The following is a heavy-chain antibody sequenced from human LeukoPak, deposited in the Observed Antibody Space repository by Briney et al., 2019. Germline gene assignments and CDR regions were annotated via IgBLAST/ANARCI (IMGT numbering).Heavy chain of an antibody. J-gene: IGHJ3*02. D-gene: IGHD3-16*01. Sequence: PGGSLRLSCAASGFTVSSNYMSWVRQAPGKGLEWVSIIYSGGSTYYADSVKGRFTISRHNSKNPLYLQMNSLRAEDTAVYYCAREVGGSAFDIWGQGTMVTVSS. CDR1: GFTVSSNY. CDR2: IYSGGST. V-gene: IGHV3-53*04. CDR3: AREVGGSAFDI.